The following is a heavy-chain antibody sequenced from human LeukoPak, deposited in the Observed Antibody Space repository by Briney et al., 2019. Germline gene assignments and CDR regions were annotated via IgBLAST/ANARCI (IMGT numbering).Heavy chain of an antibody. CDR2: MYFSGST. CDR3: ANAASYSVDY. V-gene: IGHV4-39*01. Sequence: SETLSLTCTVSGGSVSSSFYYWGWVRQPPGKGLEWIGSMYFSGSTHYNPSLKSRVTISVDTSKNQFSLKLTSVTAADTAVYYCANAASYSVDYWGQGTLVTVSS. D-gene: IGHD1-26*01. J-gene: IGHJ4*02. CDR1: GGSVSSSFYY.